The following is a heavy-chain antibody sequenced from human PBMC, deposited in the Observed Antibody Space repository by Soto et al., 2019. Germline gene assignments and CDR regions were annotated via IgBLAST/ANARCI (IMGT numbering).Heavy chain of an antibody. V-gene: IGHV4-34*01. CDR2: INHSGST. CDR1: GGSFSGYY. CDR3: ARVKTYYYDSSGTYYFDY. J-gene: IGHJ4*02. Sequence: SETLSLTCAVYGGSFSGYYWSWLRQPPGKGLEWIGEINHSGSTNYNPSLKSRVTISVDTSKNQFSLKLSSVTAADTAVYYCARVKTYYYDSSGTYYFDYWGQGTLVTVSS. D-gene: IGHD3-22*01.